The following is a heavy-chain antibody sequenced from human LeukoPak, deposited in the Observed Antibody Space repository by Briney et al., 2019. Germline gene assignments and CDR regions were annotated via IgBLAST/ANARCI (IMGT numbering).Heavy chain of an antibody. CDR3: AKDRVVRGVTPNNFDY. V-gene: IGHV3-30*18. CDR2: ISYDGSNK. J-gene: IGHJ4*02. CDR1: GFTFSDYG. D-gene: IGHD3-10*01. Sequence: GGSLRLSCAASGFTFSDYGMHWVRQAPGKGLEWVAVISYDGSNKYYADSVKGRFTISRDNSKNTLYLQMNSLRAEDTAVYYCAKDRVVRGVTPNNFDYWGQGTLVTVSS.